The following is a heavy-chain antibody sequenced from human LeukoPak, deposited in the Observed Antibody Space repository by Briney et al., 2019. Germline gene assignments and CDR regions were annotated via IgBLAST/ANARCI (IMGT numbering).Heavy chain of an antibody. J-gene: IGHJ4*02. CDR3: AKDTQLWSSEYYFDY. D-gene: IGHD5-18*01. CDR2: ISYDGSNK. V-gene: IGHV3-30*18. Sequence: PGGSLRLSCAASGFTFSSYGMHWVRQAPGKGLEWVAVISYDGSNKYYADSVKGRFTISRDNSKNTLYLQMNSLRAEDTAVYYCAKDTQLWSSEYYFDYWGQGTLVTVSS. CDR1: GFTFSSYG.